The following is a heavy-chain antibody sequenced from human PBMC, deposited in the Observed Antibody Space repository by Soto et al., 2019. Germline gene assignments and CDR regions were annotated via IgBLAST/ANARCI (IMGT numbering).Heavy chain of an antibody. CDR2: ISGSGGST. V-gene: IGHV3-23*01. Sequence: EVQLLESGGGLVQPGGSLRLSCAASGFTFSSYAMSWVRQAPGKGLEWVSAISGSGGSTYYADSVKGRFTISRDNSKNTLYLQMNSLRAEDTAVYYCAKDRRLLWFGEIYAFDIWGQGTMVTVSS. CDR1: GFTFSSYA. CDR3: AKDRRLLWFGEIYAFDI. D-gene: IGHD3-10*01. J-gene: IGHJ3*02.